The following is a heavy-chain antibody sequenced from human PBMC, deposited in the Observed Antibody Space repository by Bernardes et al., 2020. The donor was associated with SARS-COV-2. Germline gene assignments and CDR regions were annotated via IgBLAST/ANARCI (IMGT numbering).Heavy chain of an antibody. CDR1: GFTFNNYA. V-gene: IGHV3-23*01. J-gene: IGHJ4*02. Sequence: WGTLRLSCAASGFTFNNYAMGWVRQAPGKGLEWVSGISYSGDGTYYTDSVKGRFTISRDNSKNMLYLQMNSLRVEDTALYYCTKGSFKISEVDHWGQGTLVTVSS. D-gene: IGHD6-19*01. CDR3: TKGSFKISEVDH. CDR2: ISYSGDGT.